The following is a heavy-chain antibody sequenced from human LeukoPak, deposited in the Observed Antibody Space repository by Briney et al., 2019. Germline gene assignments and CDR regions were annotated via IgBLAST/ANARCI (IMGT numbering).Heavy chain of an antibody. J-gene: IGHJ4*02. Sequence: ASVKVSCKASGYTLTDYYINWVRQAPGQGLEWMGWISAYNLNTNYAQKIQGRVTMTTDTSTSTAYMELRSLRSDDTAIYYCARGTAQPHDYWGQGTQVTVSS. CDR3: ARGTAQPHDY. D-gene: IGHD2-2*01. V-gene: IGHV1-18*01. CDR1: GYTLTDYY. CDR2: ISAYNLNT.